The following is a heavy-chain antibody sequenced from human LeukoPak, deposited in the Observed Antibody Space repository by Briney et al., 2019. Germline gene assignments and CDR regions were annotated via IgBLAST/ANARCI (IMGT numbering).Heavy chain of an antibody. CDR1: GGSISSYY. CDR2: IYTSGST. Sequence: SETLSLTCTVSGGSISSYYWSWIRQPAGKGLEWIGRIYTSGSTNYNPSLKSRVTMSVDTSKNQFSLKLSSVTAADTAVYYCARDGYYGSGRNDIWFDPWGQGPLVTVSS. V-gene: IGHV4-4*07. D-gene: IGHD3-10*01. CDR3: ARDGYYGSGRNDIWFDP. J-gene: IGHJ5*02.